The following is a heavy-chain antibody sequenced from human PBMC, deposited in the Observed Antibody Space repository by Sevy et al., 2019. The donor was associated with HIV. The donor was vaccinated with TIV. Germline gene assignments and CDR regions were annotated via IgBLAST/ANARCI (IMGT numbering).Heavy chain of an antibody. CDR1: GFTFSSYW. J-gene: IGHJ4*02. V-gene: IGHV3-7*01. CDR3: ARQVVTIFGVVIGFHY. D-gene: IGHD3-3*01. CDR2: IKQDGSEK. Sequence: GGSLRLSCAASGFTFSSYWMSWVRQAPGKGLEWVANIKQDGSEKYYVDSVKGRFTISRDNAKNSLYLQMNSLRAEDTAVYYCARQVVTIFGVVIGFHYWGQGTLVTVSS.